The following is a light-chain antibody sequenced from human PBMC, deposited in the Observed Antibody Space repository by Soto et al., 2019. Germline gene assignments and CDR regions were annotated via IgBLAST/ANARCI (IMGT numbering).Light chain of an antibody. V-gene: IGLV1-44*01. CDR2: RNN. CDR3: AAWDDSLNGVL. CDR1: SSNIGSNT. J-gene: IGLJ2*01. Sequence: SVLTQPPSASGTPGQRVTISCSGSSSNIGSNTVNWYQQLPGTAPKLLIYRNNQRPSGVPDRFSGSKSGTSASLAISGLQSEDEAEYYCAAWDDSLNGVLFGGGTKLTVL.